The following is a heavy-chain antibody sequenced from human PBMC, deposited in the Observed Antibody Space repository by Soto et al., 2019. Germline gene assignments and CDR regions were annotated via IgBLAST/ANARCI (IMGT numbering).Heavy chain of an antibody. D-gene: IGHD2-2*01. CDR1: GFTFSIYS. CDR2: ISSSSSTI. V-gene: IGHV3-48*01. J-gene: IGHJ4*02. Sequence: GGSLRLSCAASGFTFSIYSMKWFRQAPGKGLEWVSYISSSSSTIYYADSVKGRFTISRDNAKNSLYLQMNSLRAEDTAVYYCVPLCRYCSTTTPSWGQGTLVTVSS. CDR3: VPLCRYCSTTTPS.